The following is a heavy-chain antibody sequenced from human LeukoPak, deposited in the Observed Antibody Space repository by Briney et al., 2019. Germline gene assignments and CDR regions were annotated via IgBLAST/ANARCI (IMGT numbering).Heavy chain of an antibody. CDR2: ISYDGSNK. V-gene: IGHV3-30-3*01. CDR1: GFTFSSYA. CDR3: AKGDYYDLDY. J-gene: IGHJ4*02. D-gene: IGHD3-22*01. Sequence: GRSLRLSCAASGFTFSSYAMHWVRQAPGKGLEWVAVISYDGSNKYYADSVKGRFTISRDNSKNALYLQMNSLRAEDTAVYYCAKGDYYDLDYWGQGTLVTVSS.